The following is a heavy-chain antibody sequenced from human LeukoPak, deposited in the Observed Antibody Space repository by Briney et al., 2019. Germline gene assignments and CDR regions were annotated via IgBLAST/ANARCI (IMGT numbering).Heavy chain of an antibody. Sequence: KTSETLSLTCTVSGGSISSYYWSWIRQPPGKGLEWIGYIYDSGSTNYNPSLKSRVTISVDTSKNQFFLKLSSVTAADTAVYYCARVGGTNYYYYGMDVWGQGTTVTVSS. J-gene: IGHJ6*02. CDR3: ARVGGTNYYYYGMDV. CDR2: IYDSGST. V-gene: IGHV4-59*01. D-gene: IGHD1-1*01. CDR1: GGSISSYY.